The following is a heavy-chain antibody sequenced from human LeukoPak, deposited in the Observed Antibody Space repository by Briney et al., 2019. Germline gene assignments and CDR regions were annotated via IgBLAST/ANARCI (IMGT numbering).Heavy chain of an antibody. V-gene: IGHV3-33*06. CDR1: GFTYSHFG. CDR2: IWSDGTEE. CDR3: SKDAQRGFDYSNSLEY. Sequence: PGGSLRLSCTASGFTYSHFGMHWVRQAPGKGLEWVAVIWSDGTEEYYGDAVKGRFTISRDNSRNTLYLQMNNLGDDDTAVYYCSKDAQRGFDYSNSLEYWGQGTLVIVSS. J-gene: IGHJ4*02. D-gene: IGHD4-11*01.